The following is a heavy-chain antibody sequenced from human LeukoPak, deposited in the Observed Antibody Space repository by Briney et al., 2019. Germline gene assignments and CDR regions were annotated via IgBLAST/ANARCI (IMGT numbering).Heavy chain of an antibody. D-gene: IGHD3-10*01. CDR2: IYPGDSDT. CDR1: GYPFTSHW. V-gene: IGHV5-51*01. CDR3: ARRGFNYNYYFDD. Sequence: GESLQISCQGSGYPFTSHWIGWVRQMPETGLEWMGIIYPGDSDTRYSPSFQGQVTISADKSISTAYLQWSSLKASDTAMYYCARRGFNYNYYFDDWGQGTLVTVSS. J-gene: IGHJ4*02.